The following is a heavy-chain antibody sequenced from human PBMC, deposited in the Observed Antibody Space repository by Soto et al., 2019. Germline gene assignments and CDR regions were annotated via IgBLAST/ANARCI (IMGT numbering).Heavy chain of an antibody. V-gene: IGHV3-30-3*01. CDR2: MSHDGSSK. CDR1: GFTFSSYA. D-gene: IGHD2-2*02. CDR3: ARGGSSLYTYYYYGMDV. J-gene: IGHJ6*02. Sequence: SLRLSCAASGFTFSSYAMHWIRQAPGKGLEWVAVMSHDGSSKYYADSVKGRFTISRDTSKDTLFLQMNSLRAEDTAVYYCARGGSSLYTYYYYGMDVWGQGTTVTVSS.